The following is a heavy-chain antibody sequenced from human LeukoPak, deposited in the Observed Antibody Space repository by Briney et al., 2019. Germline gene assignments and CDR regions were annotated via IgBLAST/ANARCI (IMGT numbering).Heavy chain of an antibody. V-gene: IGHV3-23*01. CDR2: ISGSGGST. J-gene: IGHJ4*02. D-gene: IGHD3-22*01. CDR1: GFTLSSYA. CDR3: AKEVVVVITTPTEAGFDY. Sequence: GGSLRLSCAASGFTLSSYAMSWVRQAPGKGLEWVSVISGSGGSTYYADSVKGRFTISRDNSKNTLYLQMNSLRAEDTAVYYCAKEVVVVITTPTEAGFDYWGQGTLVTVSS.